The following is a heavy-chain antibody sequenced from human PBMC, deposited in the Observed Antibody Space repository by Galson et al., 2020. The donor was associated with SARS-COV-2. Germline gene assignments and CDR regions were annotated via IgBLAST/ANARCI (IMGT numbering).Heavy chain of an antibody. D-gene: IGHD3-22*01. CDR2: IWYDGSNK. J-gene: IGHJ3*02. V-gene: IGHV3-33*01. CDR1: GFTFSSYG. CDR3: ARDTPVTMIVVDATDAFDI. Sequence: GGSLRLSCAASGFTFSSYGMHWVRQAPGKGLEWVAVIWYDGSNKYYADSVKGRFTISRDNSKNTLYLQMNSLRAEDTAVYYCARDTPVTMIVVDATDAFDIWGQGTMVTVSS.